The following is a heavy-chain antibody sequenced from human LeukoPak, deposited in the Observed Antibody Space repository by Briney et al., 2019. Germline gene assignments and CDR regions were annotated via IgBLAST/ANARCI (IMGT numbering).Heavy chain of an antibody. CDR1: GGSISSSSYY. D-gene: IGHD3-22*01. J-gene: IGHJ4*02. V-gene: IGHV4-39*07. CDR2: IYYSGST. CDR3: ARGGSGYYPLYY. Sequence: SETLSLTCTVSGGSISSSSYYWGWIRQPPGKGLEWIGSIYYSGSTYYNPSLKSRVTISVDTSKNQFSLKLSSVTAADTAVYYCARGGSGYYPLYYWGQGTLVTVSS.